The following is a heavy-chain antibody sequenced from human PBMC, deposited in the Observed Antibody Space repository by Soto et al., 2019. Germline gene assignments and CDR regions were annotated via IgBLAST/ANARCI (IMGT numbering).Heavy chain of an antibody. V-gene: IGHV3-74*01. CDR3: ARDTDGLHY. CDR2: INTDGSII. J-gene: IGHJ4*02. Sequence: WVRQAPGQGLVWVSRINTDGSIIDYADSVKGRFTVSRDNAKNTLYLQMNSLRADDTAVYYCARDTDGLHYWGQGTLVTVS.